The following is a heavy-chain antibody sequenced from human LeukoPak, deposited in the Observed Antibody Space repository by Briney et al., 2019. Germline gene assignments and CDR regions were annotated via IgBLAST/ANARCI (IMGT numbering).Heavy chain of an antibody. CDR3: ARLEVEMATVYFDY. J-gene: IGHJ4*02. V-gene: IGHV5-51*01. CDR2: IYPGDSEI. D-gene: IGHD5-24*01. Sequence: GDSLKISCKGSGYSFTSYWIGWVRQMPGKGLEWMGIIYPGDSEIRYIPSFQGQVTISADKSISTAYLQWSSLKASDTAMYYCARLEVEMATVYFDYWGQGILVTVSS. CDR1: GYSFTSYW.